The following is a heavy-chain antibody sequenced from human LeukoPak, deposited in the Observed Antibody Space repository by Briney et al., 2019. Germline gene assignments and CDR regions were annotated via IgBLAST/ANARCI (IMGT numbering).Heavy chain of an antibody. CDR2: ISYDGSKN. D-gene: IGHD2-21*02. V-gene: IGHV3-30*03. CDR1: GFTFSSYG. J-gene: IGHJ4*02. Sequence: GGSLRLSCAASGFTFSSYGMHWVRQAPGKGLEWVAVISYDGSKNYYSDSVKGRFTISRDDAKHSLYLQMDSLRAEDTAVYYCARKLRATVTAYFSDFDYWGQGTLVTVSS. CDR3: ARKLRATVTAYFSDFDY.